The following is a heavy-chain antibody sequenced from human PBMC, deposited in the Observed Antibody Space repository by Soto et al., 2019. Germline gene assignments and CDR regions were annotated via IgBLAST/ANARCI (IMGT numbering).Heavy chain of an antibody. Sequence: PGGSLGLSCAASGFTFSSYAMHWVRQAPGKGLEWVAVISYDGSNKYYADSVKGRFTISRDNSKNTLYLQMNSLRAEDTAVYYCAKDTPLRFLEWPGGMDVWGQGTTVTVSS. J-gene: IGHJ6*02. CDR1: GFTFSSYA. D-gene: IGHD3-3*01. CDR2: ISYDGSNK. CDR3: AKDTPLRFLEWPGGMDV. V-gene: IGHV3-30-3*01.